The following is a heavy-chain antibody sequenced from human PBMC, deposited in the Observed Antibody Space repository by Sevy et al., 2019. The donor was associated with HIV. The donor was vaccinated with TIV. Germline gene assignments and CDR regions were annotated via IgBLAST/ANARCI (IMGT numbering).Heavy chain of an antibody. CDR2: MWYDGNNK. V-gene: IGHV3-33*01. D-gene: IGHD2-21*01. CDR1: GFTFSSFG. J-gene: IGHJ4*02. Sequence: GGSLRLSCAASGFTFSSFGIHWVRQAPGKGLEWVALMWYDGNNKYYADSVKGRFTISRDSSKNTLYLQMKNLRAEDTAVYYCARGPSLIVAGAAGYLDYWGQGTLVTVSS. CDR3: ARGPSLIVAGAAGYLDY.